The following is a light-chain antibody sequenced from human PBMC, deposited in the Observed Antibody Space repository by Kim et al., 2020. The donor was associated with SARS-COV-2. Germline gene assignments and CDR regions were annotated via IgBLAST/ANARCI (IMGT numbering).Light chain of an antibody. CDR3: QAWDSNVVI. J-gene: IGLJ2*01. CDR2: QNR. V-gene: IGLV3-1*01. Sequence: SVYPGQTASITCSGDNLGDKFVCWFQEKSGQSPVLVIYQNRKRPSGIPERFSGSNSGDTATLTISGTQAMDEAHYYCQAWDSNVVIFGGGTQLTVL. CDR1: NLGDKF.